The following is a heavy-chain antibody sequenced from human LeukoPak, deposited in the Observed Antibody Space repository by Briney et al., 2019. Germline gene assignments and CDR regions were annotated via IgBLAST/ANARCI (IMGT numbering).Heavy chain of an antibody. CDR3: ARERTVGATHLVFDY. Sequence: ASVKVSCKASGYTFTSYYMHWVRQAPGQGLVWMGIINPSGGSTSYAQKFQGRVTMTRDTSTSTVYMELSSLRSEDTAVYYCARERTVGATHLVFDYWGQGTLVTVSS. D-gene: IGHD1-26*01. CDR2: INPSGGST. CDR1: GYTFTSYY. J-gene: IGHJ4*02. V-gene: IGHV1-46*01.